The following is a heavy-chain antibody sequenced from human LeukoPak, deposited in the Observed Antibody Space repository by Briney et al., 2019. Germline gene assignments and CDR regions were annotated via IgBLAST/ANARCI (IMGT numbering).Heavy chain of an antibody. D-gene: IGHD5-24*01. CDR1: GGSFSNYC. Sequence: SETLSLTCAVYGGSFSNYCWTWIRQPPGKGLEWIGEINHGGSTNYKPSLKSRVTISIDTSKNQFSLKLSSVTAADTAVYYCARLRDGRWLLEYWGQGTLVTVSS. V-gene: IGHV4-34*01. CDR3: ARLRDGRWLLEY. CDR2: INHGGST. J-gene: IGHJ4*02.